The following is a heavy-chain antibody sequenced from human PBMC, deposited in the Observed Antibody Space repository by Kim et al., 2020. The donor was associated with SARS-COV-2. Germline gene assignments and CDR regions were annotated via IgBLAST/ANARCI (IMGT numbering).Heavy chain of an antibody. D-gene: IGHD6-19*01. CDR2: IGKTGNK. J-gene: IGHJ5*01. V-gene: IGHV3-23*01. CDR1: GFSFSSYA. CDR3: IRGGIGEAGLDS. Sequence: GGSLRLSCLTSGFSFSSYAMTWVRQTPGRGLEWVSSIGKTGNKYYAESVKGRFTISRDSSDNALYLQMNSLRVEETAVYHCIRGGIGEAGLDSWGQGTLVTVSS.